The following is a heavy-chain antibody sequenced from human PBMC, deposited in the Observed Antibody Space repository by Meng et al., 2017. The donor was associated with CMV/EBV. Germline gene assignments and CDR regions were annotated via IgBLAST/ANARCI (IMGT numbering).Heavy chain of an antibody. D-gene: IGHD2-2*01. J-gene: IGHJ3*02. CDR3: ARGADIVVVPAATDAFDI. CDR2: MNPNSGKT. CDR1: SCTITSYD. Sequence: ASLLISSKAYSCTITSYDINWVRQATGQGLEWMGCMNPNSGKTGYAQKFQRRVSMTRNTSISTAYMELSSLRSEDTAVYSCARGADIVVVPAATDAFDIWGQGTMVTVSS. V-gene: IGHV1-8*01.